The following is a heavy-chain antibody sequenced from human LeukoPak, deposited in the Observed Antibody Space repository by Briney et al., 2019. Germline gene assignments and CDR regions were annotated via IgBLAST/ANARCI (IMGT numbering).Heavy chain of an antibody. D-gene: IGHD5-18*01. CDR2: IYTSGST. CDR1: GGSISSGSYY. V-gene: IGHV4-61*02. Sequence: SETLSLTCTASGGSISSGSYYWSWIRQPAGKGLEWIGRIYTSGSTNYNPSLKSRVTISVDTFKNQFSLKLSSVTAADTAVYYCARDQYSYGRRDYYYYMDVWGKGTTVTVSS. CDR3: ARDQYSYGRRDYYYYMDV. J-gene: IGHJ6*03.